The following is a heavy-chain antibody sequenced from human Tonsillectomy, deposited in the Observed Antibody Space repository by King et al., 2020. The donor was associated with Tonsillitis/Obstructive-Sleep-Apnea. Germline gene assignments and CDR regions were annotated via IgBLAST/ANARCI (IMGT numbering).Heavy chain of an antibody. D-gene: IGHD5-12*01. V-gene: IGHV3-33*01. CDR1: GFTFSSYG. CDR2: VWYDGSIK. CDR3: ARDQTRVAYYYYAMDV. Sequence: VQLVESGGGVVQPGRSLRLSCATSGFTFSSYGMHWVLQAPGKGLEWVAVVWYDGSIKYYAHSVRGRFTISRDNSKNTLYLQMDSLRAEDTAVYYCARDQTRVAYYYYAMDVWGQGTTVTVSS. J-gene: IGHJ6*02.